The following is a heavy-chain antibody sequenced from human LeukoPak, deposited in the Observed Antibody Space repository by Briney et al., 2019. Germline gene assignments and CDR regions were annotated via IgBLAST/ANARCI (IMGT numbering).Heavy chain of an antibody. V-gene: IGHV1-46*01. J-gene: IGHJ4*02. CDR3: AREGAVPANFDY. D-gene: IGHD6-19*01. CDR2: INPSGGST. CDR1: GYSFTSHY. Sequence: ASVKVSCKASGYSFTSHYMHWVRLAPGEGLEWMGIINPSGGSTSYAQKFQGRVTMTRDMSTSTVYMELSSLRSEDTAVYYCAREGAVPANFDYWGQGTLVTVSS.